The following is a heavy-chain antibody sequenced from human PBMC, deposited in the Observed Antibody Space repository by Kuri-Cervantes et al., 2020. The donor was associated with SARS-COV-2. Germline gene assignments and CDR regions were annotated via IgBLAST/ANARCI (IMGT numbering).Heavy chain of an antibody. D-gene: IGHD7-27*01. V-gene: IGHV1-46*01. CDR2: INPSGGST. CDR3: ARAELTGIDY. CDR1: GYTFTSYY. Sequence: ASVKVSCKASGYTFTSYYMHWVRQAPGLGLEWMGIINPSGGSTSHAQKFQGRVTMTRDTSTSTVYMELSSLRSEDTAVYYCARAELTGIDYWGQGTLVTVSS. J-gene: IGHJ4*02.